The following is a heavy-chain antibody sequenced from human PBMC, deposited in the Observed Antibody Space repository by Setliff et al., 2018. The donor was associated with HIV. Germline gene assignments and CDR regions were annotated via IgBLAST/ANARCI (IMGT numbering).Heavy chain of an antibody. J-gene: IGHJ4*02. Sequence: GASVKVSCKAYGGTFSSYAITWVRQAPGQGLEWMGIINPSGGSTSYAQKFQGRVTMTRDTSTSTVYMELSSLRSEDTAVYYCARDRGHFDYWGQGTLVTVSS. CDR2: INPSGGST. D-gene: IGHD3-10*01. CDR3: ARDRGHFDY. V-gene: IGHV1-46*01. CDR1: GGTFSSYA.